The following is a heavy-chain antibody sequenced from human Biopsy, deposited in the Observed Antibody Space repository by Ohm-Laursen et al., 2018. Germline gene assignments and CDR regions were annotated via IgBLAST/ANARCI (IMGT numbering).Heavy chain of an antibody. V-gene: IGHV4-59*07. D-gene: IGHD1-26*01. CDR2: IYYSWST. CDR1: GGSISSFF. Sequence: SDTLSLTCPVSGGSISSFFWSWIRQPPGQGLEWIGYIYYSWSTNYNPSLRSRVTISVDRSKNQFSLELSSVTAADTAVYYCARVGAGAPSIDYFDYWGQGALVTVSS. J-gene: IGHJ4*02. CDR3: ARVGAGAPSIDYFDY.